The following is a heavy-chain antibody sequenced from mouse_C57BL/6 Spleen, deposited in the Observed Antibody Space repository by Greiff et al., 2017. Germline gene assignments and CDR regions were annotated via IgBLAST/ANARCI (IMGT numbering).Heavy chain of an antibody. CDR1: GYTFTSYW. Sequence: QVQLQQPGTELVKPGASVKLSCKASGYTFTSYWMHWVKQRPGQGLEWIGNINPSNGGTNYNEKFKSKATLTVDKTSSTAYLQLSSLTSEDSAVYYCARYDDYDRGFAYWGQGTLVTVSA. D-gene: IGHD2-4*01. J-gene: IGHJ3*01. CDR2: INPSNGGT. V-gene: IGHV1-53*01. CDR3: ARYDDYDRGFAY.